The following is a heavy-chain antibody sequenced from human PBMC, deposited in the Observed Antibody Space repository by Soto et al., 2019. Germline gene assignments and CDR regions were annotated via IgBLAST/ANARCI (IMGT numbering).Heavy chain of an antibody. Sequence: VGSLRLSCAASGFTFSSYGMHWVRQAPGKGLEWVAVISYDGSNKYYADSVKGRFTISRDNSKNTLYLQMNSLRAEDTAVYYCAKDIRRSFGVVPNWFDPWGQGTLVTVSS. V-gene: IGHV3-30*18. J-gene: IGHJ5*02. CDR1: GFTFSSYG. CDR2: ISYDGSNK. CDR3: AKDIRRSFGVVPNWFDP. D-gene: IGHD3-3*01.